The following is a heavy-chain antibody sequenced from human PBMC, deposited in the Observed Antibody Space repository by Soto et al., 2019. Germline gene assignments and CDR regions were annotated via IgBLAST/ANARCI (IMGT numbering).Heavy chain of an antibody. CDR2: ISGSGGST. V-gene: IGHV3-23*01. Sequence: GGSLRLSCAASGFTFSSYAMSWVRQAPGKGLEWVSGISGSGGSTYYADSVRGRFTISRDNSKNTLYLQVNSLRAEDTAVYYCAKDLQDYVWGSYSHYFDYWGQGTLVTVSS. CDR1: GFTFSSYA. CDR3: AKDLQDYVWGSYSHYFDY. J-gene: IGHJ4*02. D-gene: IGHD3-16*01.